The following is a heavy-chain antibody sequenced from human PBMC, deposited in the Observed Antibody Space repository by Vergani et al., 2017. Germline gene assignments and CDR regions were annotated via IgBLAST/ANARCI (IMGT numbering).Heavy chain of an antibody. CDR3: VRDRGPCGGGRCYNEARDY. CDR2: ISFDGTNE. V-gene: IGHV3-30-3*01. D-gene: IGHD2-2*02. CDR1: GFALNRHA. J-gene: IGHJ4*02. Sequence: QVQLVESGGGVVQPGTSLRLSCVVSGFALNRHAMYWVRQAPGKGLEWVVGISFDGTNEYYPDLVKGRFTISRDIAKNTLYLQVRSLRLEDTGVYHCVRDRGPCGGGRCYNEARDYWGQGTPVTVSS.